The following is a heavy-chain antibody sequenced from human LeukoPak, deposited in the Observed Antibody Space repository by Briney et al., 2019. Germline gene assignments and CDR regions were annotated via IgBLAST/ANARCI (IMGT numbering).Heavy chain of an antibody. CDR2: IYYSGST. Sequence: SETLSLTCTVSGGSISSGDYYWSWIRQPPGKGLEWIGYIYYSGSTNYNPSLKSRVTISVDTSKNQFSLKLSSVTAADTAVYYCARDRQQLLYAFDIWGQGTMVTVSS. V-gene: IGHV4-61*08. CDR3: ARDRQQLLYAFDI. J-gene: IGHJ3*02. CDR1: GGSISSGDYY. D-gene: IGHD6-13*01.